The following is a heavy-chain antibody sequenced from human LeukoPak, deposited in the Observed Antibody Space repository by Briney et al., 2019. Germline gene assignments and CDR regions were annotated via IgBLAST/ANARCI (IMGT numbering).Heavy chain of an antibody. V-gene: IGHV3-23*01. J-gene: IGHJ4*02. Sequence: GGSLRLSCAASGFTFSSYAMSWVRQAPGKGLEWVSAISGSGGSTYYADSVKGRFTISRDNSKNTLYLQMNSLRAEDTAVYYCAKSPPLGYCSSTSCYDFDYWGQGTLVTVSS. CDR1: GFTFSSYA. CDR2: ISGSGGST. D-gene: IGHD2-2*01. CDR3: AKSPPLGYCSSTSCYDFDY.